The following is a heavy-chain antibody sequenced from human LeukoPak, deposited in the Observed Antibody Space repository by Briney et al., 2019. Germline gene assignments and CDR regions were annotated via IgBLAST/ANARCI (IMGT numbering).Heavy chain of an antibody. D-gene: IGHD2-15*01. CDR3: AKGTLRSCSGASCYPLDY. J-gene: IGHJ4*02. V-gene: IGHV3-33*06. Sequence: PGRSLRLSCAASGFTFNKYGMHWVRQAPGKGLEWVAVIWHDGRNKYYADPVKGRFTVSRDNSEDTLYLQMNSLRAADTAIYYCAKGTLRSCSGASCYPLDYWGQGTLVTVSS. CDR2: IWHDGRNK. CDR1: GFTFNKYG.